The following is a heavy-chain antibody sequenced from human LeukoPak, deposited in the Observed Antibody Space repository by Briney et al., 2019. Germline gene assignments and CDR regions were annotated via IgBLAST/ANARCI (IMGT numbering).Heavy chain of an antibody. J-gene: IGHJ5*02. CDR2: IYHSGST. V-gene: IGHV4-38-2*01. Sequence: SETLSLTCAVYGGSFSGYYWGWIRQPPGKGLEWIGSIYHSGSTYYNPSLKSRVTISVDTSKNQFSLKLSSVTAADTAVYYCARVRYDFCSGYHNWFDPWGQGTLVTVSS. CDR1: GGSFSGYY. D-gene: IGHD3-3*01. CDR3: ARVRYDFCSGYHNWFDP.